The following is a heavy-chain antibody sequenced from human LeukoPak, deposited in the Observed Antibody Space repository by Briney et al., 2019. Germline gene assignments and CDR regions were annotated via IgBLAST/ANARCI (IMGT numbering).Heavy chain of an antibody. CDR2: INPDSGGT. CDR3: ARGPGEYYFDY. Sequence: ASVKVSCKTSGYTFTGYYIQWVRQAPGQGLEWMGYINPDSGGTNYAQEFQGRVTMTRDTSISTAYMELNRLRSDDTAVYYCARGPGEYYFDYWGQGTLVTVSS. D-gene: IGHD3-10*01. J-gene: IGHJ4*02. V-gene: IGHV1-2*02. CDR1: GYTFTGYY.